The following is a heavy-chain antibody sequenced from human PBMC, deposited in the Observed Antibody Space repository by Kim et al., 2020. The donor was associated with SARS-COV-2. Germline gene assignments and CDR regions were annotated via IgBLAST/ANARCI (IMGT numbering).Heavy chain of an antibody. CDR2: ISGSGGST. V-gene: IGHV3-23*01. D-gene: IGHD3-10*01. CDR1: GFTFSSYA. CDR3: AKDTGSYYYGSGSYILDY. J-gene: IGHJ4*02. Sequence: GGSLRLSCAASGFTFSSYAMSWVHQAPGKGLEWVSAISGSGGSTYYADSVKGRFTISRDNSKNTLYLQMNSLRAEDTAVYYCAKDTGSYYYGSGSYILDYWGQGTLVTVSS.